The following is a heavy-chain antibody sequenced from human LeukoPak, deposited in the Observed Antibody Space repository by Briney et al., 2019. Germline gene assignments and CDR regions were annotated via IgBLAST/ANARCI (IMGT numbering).Heavy chain of an antibody. CDR1: RYTFTGFI. Sequence: ASLKDSCEASRYTFTGFILRWVRQTPGRGVEWIGWNNPNVGGANYEKKFQGRVTMTSNTSISTAYLELRGLTSDDTDIYYCVRAGNGWFTLDHWGQGTRVIVSS. V-gene: IGHV1-2*02. D-gene: IGHD6-19*01. CDR2: NNPNVGGA. CDR3: VRAGNGWFTLDH. J-gene: IGHJ4*02.